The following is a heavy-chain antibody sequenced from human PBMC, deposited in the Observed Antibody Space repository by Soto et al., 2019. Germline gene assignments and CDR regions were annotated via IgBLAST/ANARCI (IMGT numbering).Heavy chain of an antibody. J-gene: IGHJ4*02. CDR3: ARSVPVDY. CDR1: GFTFSSYS. Sequence: HPGGSLRLSCAASGFTFSSYSMNWVRQAPGKGLEWVSYISSSSSTMYYADSVQGRFTISRDNAKNSLYLQMDSLTDEDTAVYYCARSVPVDYWGQGTLVTVSS. CDR2: ISSSSSTM. V-gene: IGHV3-48*02.